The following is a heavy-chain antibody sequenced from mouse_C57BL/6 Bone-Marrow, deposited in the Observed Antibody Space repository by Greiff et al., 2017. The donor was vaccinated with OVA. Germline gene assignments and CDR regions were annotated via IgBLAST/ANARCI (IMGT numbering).Heavy chain of an antibody. CDR3: ARHTNNYGYAMDY. J-gene: IGHJ4*01. D-gene: IGHD5-1-1*01. Sequence: QVQLKESGPGLVAPSQSLSITCTVSGFSLTSYGVHWVRQPPGKGLEWLVVIWSDGSTTYNSALKSRLSISKDNSKSQVFLKMNSLQTDDTAMYNCARHTNNYGYAMDYWGQGASVTVSS. CDR2: IWSDGST. CDR1: GFSLTSYG. V-gene: IGHV2-6-1*01.